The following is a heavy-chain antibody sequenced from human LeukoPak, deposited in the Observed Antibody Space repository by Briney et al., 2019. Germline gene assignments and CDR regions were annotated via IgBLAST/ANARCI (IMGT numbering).Heavy chain of an antibody. J-gene: IGHJ4*02. CDR1: GGSISSGSYY. CDR3: ARGDLAARNDY. CDR2: IYTSGST. Sequence: SETLSLTCTVSGGSISSGSYYWSWIRQPAGKGLEWIGRIYTSGSTNYNPSLKSRVTISVDTSKNQFSLKLSSVTAADTAVYYCARGDLAARNDYWGQGTLVTVSS. D-gene: IGHD6-6*01. V-gene: IGHV4-61*02.